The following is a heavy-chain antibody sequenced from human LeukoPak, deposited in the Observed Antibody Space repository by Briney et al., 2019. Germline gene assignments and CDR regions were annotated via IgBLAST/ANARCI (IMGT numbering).Heavy chain of an antibody. J-gene: IGHJ6*02. D-gene: IGHD3-3*01. CDR1: GFTFSSYA. CDR3: AKGITIFGVVISEGYGMDV. V-gene: IGHV3-43*01. CDR2: ISWDGGST. Sequence: GGSLRLSCAASGFTFSSYAMSWVRQAPGKGLEWVSLISWDGGSTYYADSVKGRFTISRDNSKNSLYLQMNSLRTEDTALYYCAKGITIFGVVISEGYGMDVWGQGTTVTVSS.